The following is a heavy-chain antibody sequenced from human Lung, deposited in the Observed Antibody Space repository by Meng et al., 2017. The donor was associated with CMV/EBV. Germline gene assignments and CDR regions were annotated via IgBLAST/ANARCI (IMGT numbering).Heavy chain of an antibody. D-gene: IGHD6-19*01. J-gene: IGHJ3*02. CDR2: ISYDGSNK. CDR3: ARGEHRIAVAGSAFDI. Sequence: SXKISXAASEFTFSSYAMHWVRQAPGKGLEWVAVISYDGSNKYYADSVKGRFTISRDNSKNTLYLQMNSLRAEDTAVYYCARGEHRIAVAGSAFDIWGQGTXVTVSS. CDR1: EFTFSSYA. V-gene: IGHV3-30-3*01.